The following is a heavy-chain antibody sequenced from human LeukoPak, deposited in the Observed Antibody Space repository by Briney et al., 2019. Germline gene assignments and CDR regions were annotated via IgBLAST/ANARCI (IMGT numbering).Heavy chain of an antibody. J-gene: IGHJ3*02. D-gene: IGHD3-22*01. CDR3: AKGRGLIGGAFDI. V-gene: IGHV3-43*01. CDR1: GFAFDDYI. Sequence: PGGSLRLSCAASGFAFDDYIMHWARQAPGKGLEWVSLISWDGDTTYYADSVKGRFTISRDNSKNSQYLQMNSLRIEDTALYFCAKGRGLIGGAFDIWGQGTMVTVSS. CDR2: ISWDGDTT.